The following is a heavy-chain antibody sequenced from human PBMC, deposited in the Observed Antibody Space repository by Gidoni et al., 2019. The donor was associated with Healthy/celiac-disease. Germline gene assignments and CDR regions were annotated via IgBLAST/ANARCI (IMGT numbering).Heavy chain of an antibody. V-gene: IGHV4-30-4*01. D-gene: IGHD3-22*01. CDR2: IYYSGST. J-gene: IGHJ3*02. Sequence: QVQLQESGPGLVKPSQTLSLTCPVSGGSISSGDYYWSWIRQPPGKGLEWIGYIYYSGSTYYNPSLKSRVTISVDTSKNQFSLKLSSVTAADTAVYYCARYHRGIVVVGDAFDIWGQGTMVTVSS. CDR3: ARYHRGIVVVGDAFDI. CDR1: GGSISSGDYY.